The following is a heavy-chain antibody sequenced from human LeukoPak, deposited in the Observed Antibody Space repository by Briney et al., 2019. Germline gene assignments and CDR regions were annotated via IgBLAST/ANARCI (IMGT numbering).Heavy chain of an antibody. V-gene: IGHV4-59*01. CDR2: IYYSGST. J-gene: IGHJ3*02. CDR3: TRGHLVGGWFKYDAFDI. Sequence: SETLSLTCTVSGGSISSYYWSWIRQPPGKGLEWIGYIYYSGSTNYNPSLKSRVTISVDTSKNQFSLKLSSVTAADTAVYYCTRGHLVGGWFKYDAFDIWGKGTMVTVSS. D-gene: IGHD6-19*01. CDR1: GGSISSYY.